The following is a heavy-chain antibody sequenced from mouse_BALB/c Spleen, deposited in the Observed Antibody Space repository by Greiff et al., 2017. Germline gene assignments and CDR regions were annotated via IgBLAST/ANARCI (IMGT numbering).Heavy chain of an antibody. CDR3: ARVIKDAMDY. J-gene: IGHJ4*01. Sequence: EVKLQESGPELVKPGASVKISCKASGYSFTGYFMNWVMQSHGKSLEWIGRINPYNGDTFYNQKFKGKATLTVDKSSSTAHMELRSLASEDSAVYYCARVIKDAMDYWGQGTSVTVSS. CDR2: INPYNGDT. V-gene: IGHV1-20*02. D-gene: IGHD2-4*01. CDR1: GYSFTGYF.